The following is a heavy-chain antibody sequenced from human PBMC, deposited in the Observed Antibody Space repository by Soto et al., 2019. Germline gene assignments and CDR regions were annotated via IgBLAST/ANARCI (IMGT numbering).Heavy chain of an antibody. D-gene: IGHD6-19*01. V-gene: IGHV3-30*18. Sequence: QVRLVESGGGVVQPGRSLRLSCVASGFTFSSYGMHWVRQAPGKGLEWVAVISSDGNTKYYADSVKGRFTISRDNSKNTLYLQMDSLRPEDTAVYYCAKEVAVAGDFDYWGHGTLVTVSS. CDR3: AKEVAVAGDFDY. CDR2: ISSDGNTK. J-gene: IGHJ4*01. CDR1: GFTFSSYG.